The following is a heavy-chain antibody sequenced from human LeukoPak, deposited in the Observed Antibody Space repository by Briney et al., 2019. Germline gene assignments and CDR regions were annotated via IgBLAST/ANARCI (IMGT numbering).Heavy chain of an antibody. CDR2: INWNGGST. J-gene: IGHJ3*02. V-gene: IGHV3-20*04. CDR1: GFTFDDYG. D-gene: IGHD2-8*01. Sequence: PGGSLRLSCAASGFTFDDYGMSWVRQAPGKGLEWVSGINWNGGSTGYADSVKGGFTISRENAKNSLYLKMNSLTAEDTALYYCAITGMLHLRAFDIWGQGTMVTVSS. CDR3: AITGMLHLRAFDI.